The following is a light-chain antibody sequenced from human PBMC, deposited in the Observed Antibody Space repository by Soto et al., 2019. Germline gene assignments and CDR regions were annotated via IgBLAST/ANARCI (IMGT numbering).Light chain of an antibody. Sequence: DIQMTQSPYTLSASVGDRVAITCRASQSITTWLAWYQHKPGKAPKLLIYKASSLQSGVPSRFSGSGSGTEFTLTISSLQPDDFATYYCQQYNTYSRTFGQGTKVEIK. CDR3: QQYNTYSRT. CDR1: QSITTW. CDR2: KAS. V-gene: IGKV1-5*03. J-gene: IGKJ1*01.